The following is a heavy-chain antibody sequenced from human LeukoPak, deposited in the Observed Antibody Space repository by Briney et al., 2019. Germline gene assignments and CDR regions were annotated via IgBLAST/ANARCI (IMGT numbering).Heavy chain of an antibody. D-gene: IGHD6-19*01. CDR3: ARGDSSGWYYFDY. CDR2: IYYSGST. V-gene: IGHV4-39*07. Sequence: SETLSLTCTVSGGSISSSSYYWGWIRQPPGKGLEWIGSIYYSGSTYYNPSLKSRVTISVDTSKNQFSLKLSSVTAADTAVYFCARGDSSGWYYFDYWGQGTLVTVSS. J-gene: IGHJ4*02. CDR1: GGSISSSSYY.